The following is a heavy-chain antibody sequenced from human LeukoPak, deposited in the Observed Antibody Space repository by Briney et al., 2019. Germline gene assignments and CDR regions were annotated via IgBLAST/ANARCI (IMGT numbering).Heavy chain of an antibody. CDR1: GYTFTSYD. CDR3: ARGGYCSGGSCLRLRNAFDI. D-gene: IGHD2-15*01. V-gene: IGHV1-8*01. Sequence: GASVKVSCKASGYTFTSYDINWVRQATGQGLEWMGWMNPNSGNTGYAQKFQGRVTMTRNTSISTAYMELSSLRSEDTAVYYCARGGYCSGGSCLRLRNAFDIWGQRTMVTVSS. J-gene: IGHJ3*02. CDR2: MNPNSGNT.